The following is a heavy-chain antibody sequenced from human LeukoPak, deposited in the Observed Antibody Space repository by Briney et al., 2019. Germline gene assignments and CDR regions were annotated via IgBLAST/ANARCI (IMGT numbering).Heavy chain of an antibody. CDR3: ARDSTPAYYYGMDV. D-gene: IGHD2-2*01. V-gene: IGHV4-30-4*01. J-gene: IGHJ6*02. CDR2: IYYSGST. CDR1: GGSISSGDYY. Sequence: SQTLSLTCTVSGGSISSGDYYWSWIRQPPGKGLEWIGYIYYSGSTYYNPSLKSRVTISVDTSKYQFSLKLSSVTAADTAVYYCARDSTPAYYYGMDVWGQGTTVTVSS.